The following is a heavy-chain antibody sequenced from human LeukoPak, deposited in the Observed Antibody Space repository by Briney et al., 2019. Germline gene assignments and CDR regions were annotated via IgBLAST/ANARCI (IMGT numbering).Heavy chain of an antibody. CDR2: VSGDGNNK. CDR3: AKGHTSSWYYMDS. D-gene: IGHD6-13*01. J-gene: IGHJ4*02. Sequence: PGGSLRLSCAASGFTFSRYGMHWVRQAPGKGLEWVAAVSGDGNNKYDADSVKGRFTISRDNSKNALYLQMNSLRPEDTAVCYCAKGHTSSWYYMDSWGQGTLVTVSS. CDR1: GFTFSRYG. V-gene: IGHV3-30*18.